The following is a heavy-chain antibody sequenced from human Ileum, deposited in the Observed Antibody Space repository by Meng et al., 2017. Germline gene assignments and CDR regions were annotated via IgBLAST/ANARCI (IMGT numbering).Heavy chain of an antibody. CDR1: GGSISSGGYY. V-gene: IGHV4-31*03. D-gene: IGHD3/OR15-3a*01. J-gene: IGHJ5*02. CDR3: ARVRRGLGLRFDP. CDR2: IFYSGST. Sequence: VQLHASGPGLEKPSQTLSLTCTVSGGSISSGGYYWGWIRQHPGKGLEWIGYIFYSGSTYYNSSLKSRINISVDTSKNQFSLKVSSVTAADTAVYYCARVRRGLGLRFDPWGQGTLVTVSS.